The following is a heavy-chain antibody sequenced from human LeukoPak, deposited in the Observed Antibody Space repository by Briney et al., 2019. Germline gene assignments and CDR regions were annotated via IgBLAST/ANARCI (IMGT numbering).Heavy chain of an antibody. CDR3: ARDKKDYYGAVRYYSLDY. V-gene: IGHV3-48*03. D-gene: IGHD3-10*01. J-gene: IGHJ4*02. CDR2: ISNSGSNI. CDR1: GFTFSSYE. Sequence: GGSLRLSCAASGFTFSSYEMNWVRQAPGKGLEGVSYISNSGSNIYYADSVKGRFTISSDSAKNSLYLQRNSLRAEDTAVSYCARDKKDYYGAVRYYSLDYWGEGAVVADSS.